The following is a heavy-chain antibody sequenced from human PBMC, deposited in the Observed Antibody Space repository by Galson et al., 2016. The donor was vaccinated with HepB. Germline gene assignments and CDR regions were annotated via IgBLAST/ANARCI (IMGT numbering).Heavy chain of an antibody. D-gene: IGHD2-15*01. J-gene: IGHJ5*02. Sequence: QSGAEVKKPGESLKISCKGSGYSFTTYWIGWVRQMPGKGLEWMGIIYPHDSDTRYSPSFQGQVTISADKSISNAYLQWSSLKASEAAIYYCARHPCSSGSCGRGLNNWFDPWGQGTLVTVSS. V-gene: IGHV5-51*01. CDR3: ARHPCSSGSCGRGLNNWFDP. CDR1: GYSFTTYW. CDR2: IYPHDSDT.